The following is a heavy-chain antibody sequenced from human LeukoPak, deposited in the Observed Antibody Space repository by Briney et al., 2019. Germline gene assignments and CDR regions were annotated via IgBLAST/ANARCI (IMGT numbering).Heavy chain of an antibody. CDR2: ISYDGSNK. J-gene: IGHJ5*02. V-gene: IGHV3-30*18. D-gene: IGHD6-13*01. CDR3: AKDQVAAAEDWFDP. Sequence: GGSLRLSCAASGFTFSSYGMHWVRQAPGKGLEWVAVISYDGSNKYYADSVKGRFTISRDNSKNMLYLQMNSLRAEDTAVYYCAKDQVAAAEDWFDPWGQGTLVTVSS. CDR1: GFTFSSYG.